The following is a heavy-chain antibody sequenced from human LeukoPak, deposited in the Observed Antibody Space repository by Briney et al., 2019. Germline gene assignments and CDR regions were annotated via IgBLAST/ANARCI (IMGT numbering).Heavy chain of an antibody. Sequence: GSLRLSCAASGFTFSSYAMSWVRQAPGKGLEWVSAISGSGGSTYYADSVKGRFTISRDNSKNTLYLQMNSLRAEDTAVYYCAKDPPLGYSGYDYSDYWGQGTLVTVSS. CDR1: GFTFSSYA. V-gene: IGHV3-23*01. D-gene: IGHD5-12*01. J-gene: IGHJ4*02. CDR2: ISGSGGST. CDR3: AKDPPLGYSGYDYSDY.